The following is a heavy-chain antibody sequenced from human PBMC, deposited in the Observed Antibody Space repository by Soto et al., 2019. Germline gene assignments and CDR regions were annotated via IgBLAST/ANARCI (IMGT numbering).Heavy chain of an antibody. Sequence: GGSLRLSCAASGFTFSDYYMSWIRQAPGKGLEWVSYISSSGSTIYYADSVKGRFTISRDNAKNSLYLQMNSLRAEDTAVYYCARDQLGYCSSTSCAYNWFDPWGQGTLVTVSS. D-gene: IGHD2-2*01. V-gene: IGHV3-11*01. CDR2: ISSSGSTI. CDR3: ARDQLGYCSSTSCAYNWFDP. CDR1: GFTFSDYY. J-gene: IGHJ5*02.